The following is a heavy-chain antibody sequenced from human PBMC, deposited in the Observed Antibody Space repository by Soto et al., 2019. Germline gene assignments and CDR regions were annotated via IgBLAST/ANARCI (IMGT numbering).Heavy chain of an antibody. Sequence: SETLSLTCTVSGGSMTSYYLNWIRQPPGKGLEWIGYIFYTGSTNYNPSLKSRVTFSVDPPKNQFSLKLTYVTAADTAVYHCAREVGYRIDYWGQGTLVTVSS. CDR1: GGSMTSYY. V-gene: IGHV4-59*01. D-gene: IGHD1-26*01. CDR2: IFYTGST. CDR3: AREVGYRIDY. J-gene: IGHJ4*02.